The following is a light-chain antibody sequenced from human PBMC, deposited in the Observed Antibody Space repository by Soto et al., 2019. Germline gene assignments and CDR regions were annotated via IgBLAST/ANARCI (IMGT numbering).Light chain of an antibody. CDR2: LGS. CDR1: QSLLHSNGYNY. V-gene: IGKV2-28*01. Sequence: DLVMTQSPLSLPVTPGEPASISCRSSQSLLHSNGYNYLDWYLQKPGQSPQLLIYLGSNRASGVPDRFSGSGSGTSFTLKSSRVEAEDVGVYYCMQALQTPTFGQGTKVEIK. CDR3: MQALQTPT. J-gene: IGKJ1*01.